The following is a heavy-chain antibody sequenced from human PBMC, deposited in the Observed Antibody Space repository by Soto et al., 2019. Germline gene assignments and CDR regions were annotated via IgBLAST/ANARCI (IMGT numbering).Heavy chain of an antibody. CDR3: ARGLSQGDYGIDY. J-gene: IGHJ4*02. CDR1: GGSISSYY. V-gene: IGHV4-59*01. D-gene: IGHD4-17*01. Sequence: SSETLSLTCTVSGGSISSYYWSWIRQPPGKGLEWIGYIYYSGSTNYNPSLKSRVTISVDTSKNQFSLKLSSVTAADTAVYYCARGLSQGDYGIDYWGQGTLVTVSS. CDR2: IYYSGST.